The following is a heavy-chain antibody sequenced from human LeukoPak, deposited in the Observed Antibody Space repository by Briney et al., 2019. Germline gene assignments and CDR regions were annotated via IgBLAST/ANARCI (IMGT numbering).Heavy chain of an antibody. Sequence: GRSLRLSCAASGFTFSSYAMPWVRQAPGKGLEWVAVISYDGSNKYYADSVKGRFTISRDNSKNTLYLQMNSLRAEDTAVYYCARDYGSNDFWSGYYHYYYYGMDVWGQGTTVTVSS. V-gene: IGHV3-30-3*01. CDR2: ISYDGSNK. CDR1: GFTFSSYA. D-gene: IGHD3-3*01. J-gene: IGHJ6*02. CDR3: ARDYGSNDFWSGYYHYYYYGMDV.